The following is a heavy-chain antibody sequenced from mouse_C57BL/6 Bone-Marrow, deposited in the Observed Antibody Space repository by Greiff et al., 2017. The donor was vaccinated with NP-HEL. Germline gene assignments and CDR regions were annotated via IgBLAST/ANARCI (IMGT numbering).Heavy chain of an antibody. CDR2: ISSGSSTI. CDR1: GFTFSDYG. D-gene: IGHD2-3*01. CDR3: ARDGYYGAY. V-gene: IGHV5-17*01. J-gene: IGHJ3*01. Sequence: DVKLVESGGGLVKPGGSLKLSCAASGFTFSDYGMHWVRQAPEKGLEWVAYISSGSSTIYYADTVKGRFTISRDNAKNTLFLQLTSLRSEDTAMYYCARDGYYGAYWGQGTLVTVSA.